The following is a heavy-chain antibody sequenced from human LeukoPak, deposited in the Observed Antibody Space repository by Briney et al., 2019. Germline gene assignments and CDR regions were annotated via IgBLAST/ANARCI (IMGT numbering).Heavy chain of an antibody. Sequence: GSGPTLVKPTQTLTLTCTFSGFSLSTSGVGVGWIRQPPGKALEWLALIYWDDDKRYSPSLKSRLTITKDTSKNQVVLTMTNMDPVDTATYFCTHVHWAGSHYFFDYWGQGTLVTVSS. J-gene: IGHJ4*02. CDR1: GFSLSTSGVG. D-gene: IGHD6-19*01. CDR2: IYWDDDK. V-gene: IGHV2-5*02. CDR3: THVHWAGSHYFFDY.